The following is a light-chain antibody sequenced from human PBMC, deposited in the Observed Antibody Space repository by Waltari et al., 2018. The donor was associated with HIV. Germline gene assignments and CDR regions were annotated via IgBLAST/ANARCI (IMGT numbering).Light chain of an antibody. Sequence: QSALTQPASVSGSPGQSITISCTGTSSDVGSYYLVSWYQQHPGKAPKLMIYEVSKRPSGVSNRFSGSKSGNKASWTIAGLQAEDEADYYCCSYAGSSTFVVFGGGTKLTVL. CDR2: EVS. J-gene: IGLJ2*01. V-gene: IGLV2-23*02. CDR1: SSDVGSYYL. CDR3: CSYAGSSTFVV.